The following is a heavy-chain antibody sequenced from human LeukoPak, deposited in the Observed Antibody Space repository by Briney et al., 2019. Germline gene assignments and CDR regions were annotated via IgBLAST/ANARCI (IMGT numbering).Heavy chain of an antibody. V-gene: IGHV3-33*08. CDR1: GFTFSSYA. CDR2: IWYDGSNK. CDR3: ARGNSGSPSWYFDY. J-gene: IGHJ4*02. Sequence: SGGSLRLSCAASGFTFSSYAMHWVRQAPGKGLEWVAVIWYDGSNKYYADSVKGRFTISRDNSKNTLYLQMNSLRAEDTAVYYCARGNSGSPSWYFDYWGQGTLVTVSS. D-gene: IGHD1-26*01.